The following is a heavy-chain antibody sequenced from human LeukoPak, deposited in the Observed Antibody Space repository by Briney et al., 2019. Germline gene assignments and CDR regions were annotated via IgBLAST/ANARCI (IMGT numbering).Heavy chain of an antibody. V-gene: IGHV3-30*18. CDR1: VFTFSSYG. CDR2: ISYDGSNK. CDR3: AKELAAAGTYYYYGMDV. J-gene: IGHJ6*02. Sequence: GRSLRLSCAASVFTFSSYGMHWVRQAPGKGLEWVAVISYDGSNKYYADSVKGRFTISRDNSKNTLYLQMNSLRAEDTAVYYCAKELAAAGTYYYYGMDVWGQGTTVTVSS. D-gene: IGHD6-13*01.